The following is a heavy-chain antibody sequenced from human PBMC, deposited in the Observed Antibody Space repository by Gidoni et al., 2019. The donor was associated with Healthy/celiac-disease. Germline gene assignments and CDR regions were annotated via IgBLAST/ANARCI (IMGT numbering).Heavy chain of an antibody. CDR2: IWYDGSNK. J-gene: IGHJ6*02. CDR3: ARVLSGYDYHYYYGMDV. V-gene: IGHV3-33*01. CDR1: GFTLRSYG. D-gene: IGHD5-12*01. Sequence: QVQLVESGGGVVQPGRSLRLSCAASGFTLRSYGMHWVRQAPGKGLEWVAVIWYDGSNKYYADSVKGRFTISRDNSKNTLYLQMNSLRAEDTAVYYCARVLSGYDYHYYYGMDVWGQGTTVTVSS.